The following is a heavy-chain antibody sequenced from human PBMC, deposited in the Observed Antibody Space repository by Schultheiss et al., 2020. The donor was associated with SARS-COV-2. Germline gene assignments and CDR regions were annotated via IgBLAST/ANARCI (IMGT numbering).Heavy chain of an antibody. CDR1: GGSFSGYY. CDR2: INHSGNT. V-gene: IGHV4-34*01. J-gene: IGHJ5*01. CDR3: AKEILDYSDYDDVLAGGYDS. Sequence: SETLSLTCAVYGGSFSGYYWSWIRQPPGKGLEWIGEINHSGNTYYNPSLKSRVTISVDTSKNQFSLKLSSVTAAETAMYFCAKEILDYSDYDDVLAGGYDSWGQGTLVTVSS. D-gene: IGHD4-11*01.